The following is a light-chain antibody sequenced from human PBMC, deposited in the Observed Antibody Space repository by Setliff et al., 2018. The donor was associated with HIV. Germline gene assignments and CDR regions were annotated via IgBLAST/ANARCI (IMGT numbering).Light chain of an antibody. CDR3: NSYTNTNTLGV. Sequence: QSVLTQPASVSGSPGQSITISCTGTSSDVGGYNFVAWYQQHPGQAPKLLIYDVSNRPSGVSNRFSGSKSGNTASLTISGLQAEDEADYYCNSYTNTNTLGVFGTGTKV. V-gene: IGLV2-14*03. J-gene: IGLJ1*01. CDR1: SSDVGGYNF. CDR2: DVS.